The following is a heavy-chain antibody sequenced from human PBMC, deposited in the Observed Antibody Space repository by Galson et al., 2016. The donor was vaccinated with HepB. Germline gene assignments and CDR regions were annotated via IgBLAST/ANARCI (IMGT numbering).Heavy chain of an antibody. D-gene: IGHD3-3*01. CDR3: ARDSFTIFGVTPNWFDP. Sequence: SLRLSCAGSGFTFDNPAMHWVRQAPGKGLEWVAVILYDGSKKYYADSVKGRFTISRDNSKNTLYLQMNGLRAEDTAVYYCARDSFTIFGVTPNWFDPWGQGTLVTVSS. CDR1: GFTFDNPA. J-gene: IGHJ5*02. CDR2: ILYDGSKK. V-gene: IGHV3-33*08.